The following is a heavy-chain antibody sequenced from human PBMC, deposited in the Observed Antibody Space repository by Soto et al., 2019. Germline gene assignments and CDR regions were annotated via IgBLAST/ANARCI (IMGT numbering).Heavy chain of an antibody. CDR3: AREVDIVATITPDAFDS. V-gene: IGHV3-48*01. D-gene: IGHD5-12*01. CDR2: ISSSSSTI. Sequence: GGSLRLSCAASGFTFSSYSMNWVRQAPGKGLEWVSYISSSSSTIYYADSVKGRFTISRDNAKNSLYLQMNSLRAEDTAVYYCAREVDIVATITPDAFDSCGQGTMVTVAS. CDR1: GFTFSSYS. J-gene: IGHJ3*02.